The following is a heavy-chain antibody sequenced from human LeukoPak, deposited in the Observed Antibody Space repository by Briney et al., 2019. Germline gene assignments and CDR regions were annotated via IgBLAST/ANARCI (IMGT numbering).Heavy chain of an antibody. V-gene: IGHV4-59*01. CDR1: GGSISSYY. CDR2: IYYTGST. J-gene: IGHJ4*02. CDR3: ARGRDGYNFLNRGEYYFFDY. Sequence: SETLSLTCTISGGSISSYYWSWIRQPPGKGLEWIGYIYYTGSTNHNPSLKSRVTISVDTSKNQFSLKLSSVTAADTAVYYCARGRDGYNFLNRGEYYFFDYWGQGTLVTVSS. D-gene: IGHD5-24*01.